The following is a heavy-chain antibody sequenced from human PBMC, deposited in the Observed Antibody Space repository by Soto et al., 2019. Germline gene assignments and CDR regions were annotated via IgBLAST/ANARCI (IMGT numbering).Heavy chain of an antibody. J-gene: IGHJ4*02. Sequence: GECLKISCKGSGSSFTYFGMAWVRQVPGKGPEWMGLIYPGDSDTRYNPPFQGQVTISADKSVTTIYLQWSSLKASDTALYFCATRYSGSYYFDYWGQGTQVTVSS. CDR2: IYPGDSDT. D-gene: IGHD5-12*01. CDR1: GSSFTYFG. V-gene: IGHV5-51*01. CDR3: ATRYSGSYYFDY.